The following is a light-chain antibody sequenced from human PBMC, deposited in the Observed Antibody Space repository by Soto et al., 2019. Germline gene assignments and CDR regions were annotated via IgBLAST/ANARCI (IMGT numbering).Light chain of an antibody. CDR3: QQYDSYPLT. CDR1: QSIDSW. Sequence: DIQMTQSPSTLSAYVGDTVTITCRASQSIDSWLVWYQQKPGKAPQGLIHRASSLESGVPSRFSGSGSGTEFTLTINSLQPDDFATYYCQQYDSYPLTFGGGTKVDIK. CDR2: RAS. V-gene: IGKV1-5*03. J-gene: IGKJ4*01.